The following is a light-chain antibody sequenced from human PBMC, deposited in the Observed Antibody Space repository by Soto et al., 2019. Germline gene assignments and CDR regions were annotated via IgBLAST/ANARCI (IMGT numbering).Light chain of an antibody. Sequence: QSTLTQPTSASGSPGQSVTISCTGSSNDVGGSKFVSWYQQYPGKAPKVMIYEVSKRPSGVPDRFSGSKSGNTASLTVSGLQADDEADYYCSSYAGSNNRVFGGGTKLTVL. CDR3: SSYAGSNNRV. J-gene: IGLJ3*02. CDR2: EVS. CDR1: SNDVGGSKF. V-gene: IGLV2-8*01.